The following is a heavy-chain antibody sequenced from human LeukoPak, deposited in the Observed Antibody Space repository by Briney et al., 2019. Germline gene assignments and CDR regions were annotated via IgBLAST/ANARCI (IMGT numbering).Heavy chain of an antibody. Sequence: GGSLRLSCAASGFTFSSYWMSWVRQAPGKGLEWVANIKQDGSEKYYVDSVKGRFTISRDNAKNSLYLQMNSLRAEDTAVYYCARVLPPQRIAAAAADYWGQGTLVTVSS. D-gene: IGHD6-13*01. V-gene: IGHV3-7*01. CDR1: GFTFSSYW. J-gene: IGHJ4*02. CDR2: IKQDGSEK. CDR3: ARVLPPQRIAAAAADY.